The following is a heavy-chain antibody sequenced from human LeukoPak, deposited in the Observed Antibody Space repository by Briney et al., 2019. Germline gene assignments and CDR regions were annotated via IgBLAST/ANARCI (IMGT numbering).Heavy chain of an antibody. J-gene: IGHJ3*02. CDR1: GFTFGDYA. D-gene: IGHD2-15*01. CDR2: ISDNADFT. CDR3: ASRYCRANTCYGAFDI. Sequence: GGSLRLSCTASGFTFGDYAMSWVRQAPGKGLEWVSGISDNADFTNYADSVKGRFTISRDNSKNTLYLQMNSLRAEDTALYYCASRYCRANTCYGAFDIWGQGTLVTVSS. V-gene: IGHV3-23*01.